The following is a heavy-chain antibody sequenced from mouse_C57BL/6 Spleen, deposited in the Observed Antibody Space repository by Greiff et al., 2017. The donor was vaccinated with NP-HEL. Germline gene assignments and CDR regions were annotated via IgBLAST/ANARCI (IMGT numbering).Heavy chain of an antibody. CDR3: ARWHGYPAY. CDR1: GYTFTSYW. D-gene: IGHD2-2*01. J-gene: IGHJ3*01. V-gene: IGHV1-50*01. CDR2: IDPSDSYT. Sequence: QVQLQQPGAELVKPGASVKLSCKASGYTFTSYWMQWVKQRPGQGLEWIGEIDPSDSYTNYNQKFKGKATLTVDTSSSTAYMQLSSLTSEDSAVYYCARWHGYPAYWGQGTLVTVSA.